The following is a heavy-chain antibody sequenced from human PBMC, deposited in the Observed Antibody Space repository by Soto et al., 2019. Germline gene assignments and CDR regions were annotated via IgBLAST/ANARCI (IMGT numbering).Heavy chain of an antibody. V-gene: IGHV3-48*02. Sequence: PGGSLRLSCAASGFTFSSYSMNWVSQAPGKGLEWVSYISSSSSTIYYADSVKGRFTISRDNAKNSLYLQMNSLRDEDTAVYYCAREAGTWHLPLNWFDPWGQGTLVTVSS. CDR1: GFTFSSYS. J-gene: IGHJ5*02. CDR3: AREAGTWHLPLNWFDP. D-gene: IGHD6-19*01. CDR2: ISSSSSTI.